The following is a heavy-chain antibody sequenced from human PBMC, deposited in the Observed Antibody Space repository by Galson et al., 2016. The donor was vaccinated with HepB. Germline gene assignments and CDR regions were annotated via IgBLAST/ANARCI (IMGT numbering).Heavy chain of an antibody. V-gene: IGHV3-9*01. CDR3: AKGGQFCGSTSCHGGTDY. CDR1: GFNFDDYA. J-gene: IGHJ4*02. CDR2: ISWNSGSL. Sequence: LRLSCAASGFNFDDYAMHWVRQGPGKGLEWVSGISWNSGSLGYADSVKGRFTISRDNAKNLLYLQMNPLRAEDTAFYYCAKGGQFCGSTSCHGGTDYWGQGTLVTVSS. D-gene: IGHD2-2*01.